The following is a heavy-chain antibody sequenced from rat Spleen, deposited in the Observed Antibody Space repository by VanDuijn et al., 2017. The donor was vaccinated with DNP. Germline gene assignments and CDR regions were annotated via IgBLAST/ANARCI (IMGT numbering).Heavy chain of an antibody. CDR1: GFTFSNYD. CDR2: IGSDGYAP. D-gene: IGHD4-3*01. Sequence: EVQLVESGGGLVQPGRSLKLSCVASGFTFSNYDMAWVRQAPTRGLEWVAYIGSDGYAPYYGVSVKGRFTISRDNAKSTLYLQMNSLRSEDMATYYCVRWNSGHFDYWGQGVMVTVSS. J-gene: IGHJ2*01. V-gene: IGHV5-22*01. CDR3: VRWNSGHFDY.